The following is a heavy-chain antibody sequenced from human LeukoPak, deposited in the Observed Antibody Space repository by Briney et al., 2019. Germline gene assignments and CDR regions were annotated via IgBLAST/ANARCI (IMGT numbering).Heavy chain of an antibody. J-gene: IGHJ4*02. CDR2: IDPSDSET. CDR1: GYSFTSYW. D-gene: IGHD5-18*01. Sequence: GESLKISCKASGYSFTSYWIGWVRQMPRKGLEWMGIIDPSDSETRYTPSFQGQVTISVDKSLTTADLQWNSLKASDTAMYYCARQTAMVRSGDYWGQGTLVTVSS. V-gene: IGHV5-51*01. CDR3: ARQTAMVRSGDY.